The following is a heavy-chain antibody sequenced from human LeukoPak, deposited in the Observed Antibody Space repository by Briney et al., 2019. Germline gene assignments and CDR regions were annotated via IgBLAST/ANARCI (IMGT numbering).Heavy chain of an antibody. CDR3: ALKPAYYDSSGSTDY. V-gene: IGHV4-39*01. Sequence: SETLSLTCTVSGGSISSSSYYWGWIRQPPGKGLEWIGSIYYSGSTYYSPSLKSRVTISVDTSKNQFSLKLSSVTAADTAVYYCALKPAYYDSSGSTDYWGQGTLVTVSS. J-gene: IGHJ4*02. CDR1: GGSISSSSYY. CDR2: IYYSGST. D-gene: IGHD3-22*01.